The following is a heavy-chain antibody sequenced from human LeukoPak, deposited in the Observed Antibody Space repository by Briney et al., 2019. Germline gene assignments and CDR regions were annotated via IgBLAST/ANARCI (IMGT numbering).Heavy chain of an antibody. Sequence: PGGSLRLSCAASGFPFAPFWMTWVRQAPGKGPEFVATMNRDGSEVAYGNSVRGRFTISRDNAKNSLYMQMYSLRAEDTAVYYCARGGVGIQLWLLVYWGQGTLVTVSS. V-gene: IGHV3-7*05. CDR2: MNRDGSEV. J-gene: IGHJ4*02. D-gene: IGHD5-18*01. CDR1: GFPFAPFW. CDR3: ARGGVGIQLWLLVY.